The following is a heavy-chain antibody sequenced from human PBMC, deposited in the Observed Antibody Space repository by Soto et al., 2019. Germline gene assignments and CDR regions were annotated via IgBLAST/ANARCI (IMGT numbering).Heavy chain of an antibody. J-gene: IGHJ6*02. CDR3: ARTRFGGSWPRGYYYGMDV. CDR1: GFTFSSYW. V-gene: IGHV3-7*01. Sequence: EVQLVESGGGLVQPGGSLRLSCVASGFTFSSYWMTWVRQAPGKGLEWVANIKEDVSETYYVDSLKGRFTVSRDNAKTALYLQISSLRAEDTAVYYCARTRFGGSWPRGYYYGMDVWGQGTTVTVSS. D-gene: IGHD6-13*01. CDR2: IKEDVSET.